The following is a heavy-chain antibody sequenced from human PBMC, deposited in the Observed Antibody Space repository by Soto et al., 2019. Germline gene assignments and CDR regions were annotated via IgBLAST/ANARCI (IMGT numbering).Heavy chain of an antibody. CDR2: IKQDGSEK. Sequence: EVQLVESGGGLVQPGGSPRLSCAASGFTFSSYWMTWVRQAPGKGLEWVANIKQDGSEKYYVDSVKGRFTISRDNAKNSLYLQMNSLRAEDTAVYYCATHPYSSGWYCWGQGTLVTVSS. CDR1: GFTFSSYW. D-gene: IGHD6-13*01. V-gene: IGHV3-7*02. J-gene: IGHJ4*02. CDR3: ATHPYSSGWYC.